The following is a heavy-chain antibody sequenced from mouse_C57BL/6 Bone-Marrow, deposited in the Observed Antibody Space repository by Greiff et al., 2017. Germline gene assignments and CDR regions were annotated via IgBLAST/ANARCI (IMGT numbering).Heavy chain of an antibody. CDR1: GFTFSDFY. D-gene: IGHD2-3*01. V-gene: IGHV7-1*01. J-gene: IGHJ4*01. CDR2: SRNKANDYTT. CDR3: ARDGNGYYPYAMDY. Sequence: EVQLVESGGGLVQSGRSLRLSCATSGFTFSDFYMEWVRQAPGKGLEWIAASRNKANDYTTEYSASVKGRFIVSRDTSQSILYLQMNALRAEDTAIYYCARDGNGYYPYAMDYWGQGTSVTVSS.